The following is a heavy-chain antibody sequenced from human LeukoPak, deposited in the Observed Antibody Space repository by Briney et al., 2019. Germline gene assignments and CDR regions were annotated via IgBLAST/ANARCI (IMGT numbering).Heavy chain of an antibody. Sequence: GGSLRLSCAGSGLTLTDYALRWVRLAPGKGLEWVSGISWTGGNIDYADSVKGRFTISRDNAKNSLYLQMNSLRAEDTAVYYCARGHPYYYGSGIGSGDYWGQGTLVTVSS. CDR1: GLTLTDYA. V-gene: IGHV3-20*04. CDR3: ARGHPYYYGSGIGSGDY. D-gene: IGHD3-10*01. J-gene: IGHJ4*02. CDR2: ISWTGGNI.